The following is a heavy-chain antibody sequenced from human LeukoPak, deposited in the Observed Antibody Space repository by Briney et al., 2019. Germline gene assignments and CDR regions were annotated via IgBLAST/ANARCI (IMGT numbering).Heavy chain of an antibody. CDR2: IIPIFGTA. CDR3: ARVSTAVAAGDFDY. J-gene: IGHJ4*02. Sequence: GASVKVSCKASGGTFSSYAISWVRQAPGQGLEWMGGIIPIFGTANYAQKFQGRVTITADESTSTAYMELSSLRSEDTAVYYCARVSTAVAAGDFDYWGQGTLVTVSS. V-gene: IGHV1-69*13. D-gene: IGHD6-19*01. CDR1: GGTFSSYA.